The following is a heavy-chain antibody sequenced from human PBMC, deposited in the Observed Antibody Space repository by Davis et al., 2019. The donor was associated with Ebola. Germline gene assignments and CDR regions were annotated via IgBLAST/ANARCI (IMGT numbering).Heavy chain of an antibody. CDR3: ARSLGDVVLVPAALVPDY. J-gene: IGHJ4*02. Sequence: GESLKISCAASGFAVSDTYMSWVRQAPGKGLEWVSYISSGSTTLKYADSVKGRFTISRDNAKNSLYLQMNSLRDEDTAVYYCARSLGDVVLVPAALVPDYWGQGTLVTVSS. V-gene: IGHV3-11*04. D-gene: IGHD2-2*01. CDR2: ISSGSTTL. CDR1: GFAVSDTY.